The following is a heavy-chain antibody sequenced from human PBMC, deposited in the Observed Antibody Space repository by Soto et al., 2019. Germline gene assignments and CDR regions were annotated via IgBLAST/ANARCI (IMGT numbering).Heavy chain of an antibody. Sequence: PSETLSLTCTVSGGSISSYYWSWIRQPPGKGLEWIGYIYYSGSTNYNPSLKSRVTISVDTSKNQFSLKLSSVTAADTAVYYCARVVGKIDYWGQGTLVTVSS. CDR2: IYYSGST. D-gene: IGHD1-26*01. J-gene: IGHJ4*02. CDR1: GGSISSYY. CDR3: ARVVGKIDY. V-gene: IGHV4-59*01.